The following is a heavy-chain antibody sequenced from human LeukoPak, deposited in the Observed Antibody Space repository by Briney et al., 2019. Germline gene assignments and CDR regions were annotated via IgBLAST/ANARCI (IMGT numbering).Heavy chain of an antibody. CDR2: INPSGGST. Sequence: ASVKVSCKASGYTFTGYYIHWVRQAPGQGLEWMGIINPSGGSTSYAQKFQGRVTMTRDMSTSTVYMELSSLRSEDTAVYYCARTVVAARGDWFDPWGQGTLVTVSS. CDR1: GYTFTGYY. V-gene: IGHV1-46*01. J-gene: IGHJ5*02. CDR3: ARTVVAARGDWFDP. D-gene: IGHD2-15*01.